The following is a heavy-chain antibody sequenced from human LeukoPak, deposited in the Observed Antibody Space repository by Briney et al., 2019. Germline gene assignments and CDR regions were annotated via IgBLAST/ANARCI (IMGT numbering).Heavy chain of an antibody. CDR2: ISGAGDKT. CDR3: ASHKETFDDSSGNF. CDR1: GFTFSTYA. V-gene: IGHV3-23*01. Sequence: PGGSLRLSCAASGFTFSTYAISWLRQAPGKCLELVSSISGAGDKTYYADSVKGRLTISRDNSKNTLYLQMNSLRAEGTAIYYCASHKETFDDSSGNFWGQGTLVTVSS. D-gene: IGHD3-22*01. J-gene: IGHJ4*02.